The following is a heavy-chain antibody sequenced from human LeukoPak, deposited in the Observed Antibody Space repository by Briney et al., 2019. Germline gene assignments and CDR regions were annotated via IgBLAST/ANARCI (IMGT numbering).Heavy chain of an antibody. V-gene: IGHV3-21*01. J-gene: IGHJ3*02. CDR3: ARRSYCGGDCYGSDAFDI. CDR1: EFTLSSYT. CDR2: ISSSSTYL. Sequence: GGSLRLSCAASEFTLSSYTMNWVRQAPGKGLEWVSSISSSSTYLDYADSLKGRFTISRDNAKNSLYLQMNSLRAEDTAVYYCARRSYCGGDCYGSDAFDIWGQGTMVTVSS. D-gene: IGHD2-21*02.